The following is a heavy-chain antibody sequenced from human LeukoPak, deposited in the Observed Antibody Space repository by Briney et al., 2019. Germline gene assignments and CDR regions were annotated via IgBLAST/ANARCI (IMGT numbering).Heavy chain of an antibody. V-gene: IGHV3-30*04. D-gene: IGHD6-19*01. J-gene: IGHJ5*02. CDR3: ARGNSGWSDDDHNWFDP. Sequence: GRSLRLSCAASGFTFSSYAMHWVRQAPGKGLEWVAVISYDGSNKYYADSVKGRFTISRDNSKNTLYLQMNSLRAEDTAVYYCARGNSGWSDDDHNWFDPWGQGTLVTVSS. CDR2: ISYDGSNK. CDR1: GFTFSSYA.